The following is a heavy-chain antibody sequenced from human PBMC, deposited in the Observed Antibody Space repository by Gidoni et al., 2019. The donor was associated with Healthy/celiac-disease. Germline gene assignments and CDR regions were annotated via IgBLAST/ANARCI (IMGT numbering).Heavy chain of an antibody. Sequence: QVQLQQWGAGLLKPSETLSLTCAVYGGSFSGYYWSWIRQPPGKGLEWIGEINHSGSTNYNPSLNSRVTISVDTSKNQFSLKLSSVTAADTAVYYCARGIEYSSSSKFFNFDYWGQGTLVTVSS. CDR2: INHSGST. CDR3: ARGIEYSSSSKFFNFDY. J-gene: IGHJ4*02. CDR1: GGSFSGYY. V-gene: IGHV4-34*01. D-gene: IGHD6-6*01.